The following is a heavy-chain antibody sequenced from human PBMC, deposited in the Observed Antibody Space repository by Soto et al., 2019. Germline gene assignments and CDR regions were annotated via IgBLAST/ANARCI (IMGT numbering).Heavy chain of an antibody. CDR2: ISSSSSYI. CDR1: GFTFSSYS. D-gene: IGHD2-15*01. J-gene: IGHJ5*02. Sequence: PGWSLRLSCASSGFTFSSYSMNWVRQAPGKGLEWVSSISSSSSYIYYADSVKGRFTISRDNAKNSLYLQMNSLRAEDTAVYYCTTDLWRIAVVVGSTGYFNPWGQGTPVTVSS. V-gene: IGHV3-21*01. CDR3: TTDLWRIAVVVGSTGYFNP.